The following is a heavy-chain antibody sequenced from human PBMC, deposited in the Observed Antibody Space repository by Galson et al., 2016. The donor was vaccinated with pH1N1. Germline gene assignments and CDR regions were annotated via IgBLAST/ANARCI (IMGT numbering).Heavy chain of an antibody. Sequence: SLRLSCAASGFTFGHYSMNWVRQAPGKGLEWVSTLSSISHYIYYADSVKGRFTVSRDNAKNSFFLQMDSLRAEDTAVYYCSRDQSRGNPEAFDYWGQGTLVTVSS. J-gene: IGHJ4*02. V-gene: IGHV3-21*01. CDR3: SRDQSRGNPEAFDY. CDR2: LSSISHYI. D-gene: IGHD2/OR15-2a*01. CDR1: GFTFGHYS.